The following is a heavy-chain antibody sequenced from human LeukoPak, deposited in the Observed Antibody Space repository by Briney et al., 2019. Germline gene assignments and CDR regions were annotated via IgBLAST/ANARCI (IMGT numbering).Heavy chain of an antibody. J-gene: IGHJ3*02. CDR3: ASLGYCSSTSCQSDAFDI. Sequence: GESLKISCKGSGYSFTSYWIGWVRQMPGKGLEWMGIIYPGDSDTRYSPSFQGQVTISADKSISTAYLQWSSLKASDTAMYYCASLGYCSSTSCQSDAFDIWGQGTMATVSS. CDR1: GYSFTSYW. CDR2: IYPGDSDT. D-gene: IGHD2-2*01. V-gene: IGHV5-51*01.